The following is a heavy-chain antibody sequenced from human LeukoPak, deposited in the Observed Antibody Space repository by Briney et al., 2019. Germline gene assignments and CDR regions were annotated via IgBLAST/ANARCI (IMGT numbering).Heavy chain of an antibody. J-gene: IGHJ6*03. V-gene: IGHV3-48*03. CDR3: ARADYYGSGSYPYYYYYMDV. CDR1: GFTFSSYE. CDR2: ISSSGSTI. D-gene: IGHD3-10*01. Sequence: GGSLRLPCAASGFTFSSYEVNWVRQAPGKGLEWVSYISSSGSTIYYADSVKGRFTISRDNAKNSLYLQMNSLRAEDTAVYYCARADYYGSGSYPYYYYYMDVWGKGTTVTISS.